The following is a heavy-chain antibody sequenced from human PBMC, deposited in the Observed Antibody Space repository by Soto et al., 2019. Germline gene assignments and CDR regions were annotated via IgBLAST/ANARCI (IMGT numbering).Heavy chain of an antibody. J-gene: IGHJ4*02. CDR3: ARDIGSYAYGEGY. CDR1: GGSINSYW. Sequence: QVQLQESGPGLVKPSETLSLTCSVSGGSINSYWWSWIRQPAGKGLEWIGRVYSSGTTDYNPSLNSRATLSVATSKNQFSLKLSSVAAADPAVYYCARDIGSYAYGEGYWGQGIQVTVSS. D-gene: IGHD3-10*01. V-gene: IGHV4-4*07. CDR2: VYSSGTT.